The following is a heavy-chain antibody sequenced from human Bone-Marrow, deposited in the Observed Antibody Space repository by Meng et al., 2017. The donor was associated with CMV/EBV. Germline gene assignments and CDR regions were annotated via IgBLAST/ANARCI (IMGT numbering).Heavy chain of an antibody. V-gene: IGHV3-30-3*01. D-gene: IGHD3-3*01. CDR3: ARAEPDFWRNQYDAEYFQH. CDR2: ISYDGSNR. J-gene: IGHJ1*01. Sequence: GGSLRLSCAASGFTFSSYAMHWVRQAPGKGLEWVAVISYDGSNRYYADSVKGRFTISRDNSKNTLYLQMNSLRAEDTAVYYCARAEPDFWRNQYDAEYFQHWGQGTLVTVSS. CDR1: GFTFSSYA.